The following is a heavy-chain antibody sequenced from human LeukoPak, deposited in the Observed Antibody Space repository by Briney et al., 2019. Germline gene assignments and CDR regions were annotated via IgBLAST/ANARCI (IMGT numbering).Heavy chain of an antibody. V-gene: IGHV3-53*01. CDR3: ARDLYYDDAFDI. Sequence: GGSLRLSCAASGFTVSSNYMCWVRQAPGKGLEWVSVIYSGGSTYYADSVKGRFTISRDNSKNTLYLQMNSLRAEDTAVYYCARDLYYDDAFDIWGQGTMVTVSS. CDR2: IYSGGST. J-gene: IGHJ3*02. D-gene: IGHD3-22*01. CDR1: GFTVSSNY.